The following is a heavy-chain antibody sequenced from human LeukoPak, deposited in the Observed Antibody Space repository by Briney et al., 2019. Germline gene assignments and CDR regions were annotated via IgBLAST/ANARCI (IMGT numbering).Heavy chain of an antibody. CDR1: GFTFSKHG. CDR3: ARFSGGSCSGRSCSRGGRFDP. V-gene: IGHV3-33*01. CDR2: IWYAGTYK. J-gene: IGHJ5*02. Sequence: GTSLRLSCTGSGFTFSKHGIHWVRQSPGKGLEWLAVIWYAGTYKYYADSVKGRFDMSSDNSRNTAFLQMNSLRVEDTGIYYCARFSGGSCSGRSCSRGGRFDPWGQGTLVTVSS. D-gene: IGHD2-15*01.